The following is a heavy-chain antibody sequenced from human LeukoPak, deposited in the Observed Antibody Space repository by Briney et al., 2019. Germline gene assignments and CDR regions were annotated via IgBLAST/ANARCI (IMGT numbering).Heavy chain of an antibody. CDR1: GYSFTSYW. V-gene: IGHV5-51*01. D-gene: IGHD2/OR15-2a*01. J-gene: IGHJ4*02. Sequence: GESLKISCKGSGYSFTSYWIAWVRQMPGKGLEWMGIIFPGDSDTRYSPSFQGQVTFSADKSVTTAYLQWSSLEASDTAIYYCARLLGSSTTGNYFDYWGQGTLVTVSS. CDR3: ARLLGSSTTGNYFDY. CDR2: IFPGDSDT.